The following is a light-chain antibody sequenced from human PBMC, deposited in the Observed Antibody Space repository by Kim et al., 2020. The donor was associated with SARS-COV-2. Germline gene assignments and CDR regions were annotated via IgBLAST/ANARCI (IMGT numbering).Light chain of an antibody. V-gene: IGKV1-5*03. Sequence: ASVGDTLTITCRASQSVRNWLAWYQQKPGQVPKLLSEKASDLQSGVSARCSGSGSGTEFTLTITTLQPSDFATYYCQQYHTHATFGQGTKVDIK. J-gene: IGKJ1*01. CDR1: QSVRNW. CDR2: KAS. CDR3: QQYHTHAT.